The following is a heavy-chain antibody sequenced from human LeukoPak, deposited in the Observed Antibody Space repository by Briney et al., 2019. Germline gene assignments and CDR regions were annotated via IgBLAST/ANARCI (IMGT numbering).Heavy chain of an antibody. D-gene: IGHD3-10*01. Sequence: GASVKVSRNTSGYTFASYYIHWVRQAPGQGPEWMGIINPSGGSAGYAQNFQGRVTMTRDTSTSTVYMELSSLRSEDTAVYYCARGMVRGVIRGSFDYWGQGTPVTVSS. V-gene: IGHV1-46*01. J-gene: IGHJ4*02. CDR3: ARGMVRGVIRGSFDY. CDR2: INPSGGSA. CDR1: GYTFASYY.